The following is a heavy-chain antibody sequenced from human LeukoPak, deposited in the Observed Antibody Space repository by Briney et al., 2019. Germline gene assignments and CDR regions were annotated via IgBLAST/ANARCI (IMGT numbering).Heavy chain of an antibody. CDR2: IYTSGST. CDR1: GGSISSGSYY. CDR3: ARDRGWFDP. J-gene: IGHJ5*02. Sequence: SETLPLTCTVSGGSISSGSYYWSWIRQPAGKGLEWIGRIYTSGSTNYNPSLKSRVTVSIDTSKNQFSLNLSSVTAADTAVYYCARDRGWFDPWGQGTLVTVSS. V-gene: IGHV4-61*02.